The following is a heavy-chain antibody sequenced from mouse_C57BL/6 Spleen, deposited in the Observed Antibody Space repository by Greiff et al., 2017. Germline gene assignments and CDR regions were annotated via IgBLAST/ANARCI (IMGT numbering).Heavy chain of an antibody. CDR1: GYTFTDYY. CDR3: AVYYRYDVDDMDY. CDR2: INPNNGGT. Sequence: EVQLQQSGPELAKPGASVKMSCKASGYTFTDYYMNWVKQSPGKSLEWIGDINPNNGGTSYNQKFKGKATLTVDKSSSTAYMELRSLTSEDSAVYYCAVYYRYDVDDMDYWGQGTTVTVSS. D-gene: IGHD2-2*01. J-gene: IGHJ4*01. V-gene: IGHV1-26*01.